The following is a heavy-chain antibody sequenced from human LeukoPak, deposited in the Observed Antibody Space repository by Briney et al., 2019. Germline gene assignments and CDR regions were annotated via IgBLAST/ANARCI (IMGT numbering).Heavy chain of an antibody. CDR1: GYDFTTYW. Sequence: GESLKISCKGSGYDFTTYWIGWVRQMPGKGLEWMGVIYPADSDTTYSPSFQGQVTISADKSIRTAYLQWGSLKASDTAMYYCARSQGYCSGGSCLQGDWFDPWGQGTLVTVSS. J-gene: IGHJ5*02. D-gene: IGHD2-15*01. V-gene: IGHV5-51*01. CDR3: ARSQGYCSGGSCLQGDWFDP. CDR2: IYPADSDT.